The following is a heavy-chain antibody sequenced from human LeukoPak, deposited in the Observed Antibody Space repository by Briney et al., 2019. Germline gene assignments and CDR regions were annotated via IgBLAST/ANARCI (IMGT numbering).Heavy chain of an antibody. CDR3: ASPPNYYDSSGLLY. J-gene: IGHJ4*02. CDR1: GGTFSSYA. D-gene: IGHD3-22*01. Sequence: SVKVSCKASGGTFSSYAISWVRQAPGQGLEWMGRIIPILGIANYAQKFQGRVTITADKSTSTAYMELSSLRSEDTAVYYCASPPNYYDSSGLLYWGQGTLVTVSS. V-gene: IGHV1-69*04. CDR2: IIPILGIA.